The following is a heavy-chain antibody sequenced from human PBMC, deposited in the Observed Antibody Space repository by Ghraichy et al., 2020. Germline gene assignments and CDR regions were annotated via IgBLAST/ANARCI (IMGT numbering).Heavy chain of an antibody. CDR3: ARGAVPAAMDHYYYYYGMDV. D-gene: IGHD2-2*01. Sequence: LSLTCAASGFTFSSYWMHWVRQAPGKGLVWVSRINSDGSSTSYADSVKGRFTISRDNAKNTLYLQMNSLRAEDTAVYYCARGAVPAAMDHYYYYYGMDVWGQGTTVTVSS. CDR1: GFTFSSYW. V-gene: IGHV3-74*01. CDR2: INSDGSST. J-gene: IGHJ6*02.